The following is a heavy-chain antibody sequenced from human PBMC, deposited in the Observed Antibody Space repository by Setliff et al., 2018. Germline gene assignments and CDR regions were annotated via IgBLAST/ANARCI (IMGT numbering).Heavy chain of an antibody. J-gene: IGHJ6*03. V-gene: IGHV1-69*05. Sequence: SVKVSCKASGDSFSNYAISWVRQAPGQGLEWMGGTIPMFGTRNYARKFQGRVTIITDESTSTAYMQLTSLGSEDTAVYYCVREGVDSRSSTDYRYYMDVWGKGTTVTVSS. CDR3: VREGVDSRSSTDYRYYMDV. CDR1: GDSFSNYA. D-gene: IGHD3-22*01. CDR2: TIPMFGTR.